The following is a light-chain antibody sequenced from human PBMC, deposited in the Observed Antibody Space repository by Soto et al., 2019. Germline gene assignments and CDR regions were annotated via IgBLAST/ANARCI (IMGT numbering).Light chain of an antibody. CDR2: DVY. V-gene: IGLV2-14*03. CDR3: SSYTGSSTRLYV. Sequence: QSALTQPASVSGSPGQSITISCTGTNSDVGGYNYVSWYQQHPGKAPKLMIYDVYNRPSGISVRSSGSKSGNTASLTISGLQAEDEGDYYCSSYTGSSTRLYVFGTGTKVTVL. CDR1: NSDVGGYNY. J-gene: IGLJ1*01.